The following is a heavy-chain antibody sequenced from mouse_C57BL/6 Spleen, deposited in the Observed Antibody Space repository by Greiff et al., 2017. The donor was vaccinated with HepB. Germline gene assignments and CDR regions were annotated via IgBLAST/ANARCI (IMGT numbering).Heavy chain of an antibody. CDR3: ITTVGGPLVDY. CDR1: GYTFTDYE. D-gene: IGHD1-1*01. Sequence: QVHVKQSGAELVRPGASVTLSCKASGYTFTDYEMHWVKQTPVHGLEWIGAIDPETGGTAYNQKFKGKAILTADKSSSTAYMELRSLTSEDSAVYYCITTVGGPLVDYWGQGTSVTVSS. J-gene: IGHJ4*01. V-gene: IGHV1-15*01. CDR2: IDPETGGT.